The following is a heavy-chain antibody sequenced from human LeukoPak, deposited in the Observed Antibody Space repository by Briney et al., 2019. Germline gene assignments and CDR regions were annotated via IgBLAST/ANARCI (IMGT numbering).Heavy chain of an antibody. CDR3: ARASPYDYVWGSYRAVDY. V-gene: IGHV3-21*01. D-gene: IGHD3-16*02. Sequence: PGGSLRLSCAASGFTFSSYSMNWVRQAPGKGLEWVSSISSSSSYIYYADSVKGRFTISRDNAKNSLYLQMNSLRAEDTAVYYCARASPYDYVWGSYRAVDYWGQGTLVTVSS. CDR1: GFTFSSYS. J-gene: IGHJ4*02. CDR2: ISSSSSYI.